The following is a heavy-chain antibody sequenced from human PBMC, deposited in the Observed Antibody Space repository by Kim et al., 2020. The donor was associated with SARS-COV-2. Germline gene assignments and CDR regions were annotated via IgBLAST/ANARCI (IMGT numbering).Heavy chain of an antibody. J-gene: IGHJ6*02. CDR3: ARKDV. Sequence: DPSDSYTNYGPSFQGNVTISADKSISTAYLQWSSLKASDTAMYFCARKDVWGQGTTVTVSS. CDR2: DPSDSYT. V-gene: IGHV5-10-1*01.